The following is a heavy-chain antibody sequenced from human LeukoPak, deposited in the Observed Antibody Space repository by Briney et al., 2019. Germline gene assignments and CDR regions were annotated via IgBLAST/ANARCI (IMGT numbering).Heavy chain of an antibody. J-gene: IGHJ4*02. CDR2: IYYSGST. V-gene: IGHV4-39*07. CDR1: GGSISSSSYY. D-gene: IGHD6-13*01. CDR3: ARGDSSQITSRYYFDY. Sequence: ETLSLTCTVSGGSISSSSYYWGWIRQPPGKGLEWIGSIYYSGSTYYNPSLKSRVTISVDTSKNQFSLKLSSVTAADTAAYYCARGDSSQITSRYYFDYWGQGTLVTVSS.